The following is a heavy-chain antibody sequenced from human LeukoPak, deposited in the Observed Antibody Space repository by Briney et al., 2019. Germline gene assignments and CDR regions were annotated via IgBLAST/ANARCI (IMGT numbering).Heavy chain of an antibody. V-gene: IGHV3-30*18. J-gene: IGHJ4*02. CDR2: ISYDGSNK. D-gene: IGHD2-2*01. Sequence: PGRSLRLSCAASGFTFGSYGTHWVRQAPGKGLEWVAVISYDGSNKYYADSVKGRFTISRDNSKNTLYLQMNSLRAEDTAVYYCAKDHCSSTSCRDYWGQGTLVTVSS. CDR1: GFTFGSYG. CDR3: AKDHCSSTSCRDY.